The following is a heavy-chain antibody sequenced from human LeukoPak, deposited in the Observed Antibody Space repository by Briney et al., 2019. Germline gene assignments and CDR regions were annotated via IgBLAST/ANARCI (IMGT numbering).Heavy chain of an antibody. V-gene: IGHV1-2*02. J-gene: IGHJ4*02. CDR1: GYTFTGYY. CDR2: INPNSGGT. Sequence: ASVKVSCKASGYTFTGYYMHWVRQAPGQGLEWMGWINPNSGGTNYAQKFQGGVTMTRDTSISTAYMELSRLRSDDTAVYYCARVPAWFGELYFDYWGQGTLVTVSS. D-gene: IGHD3-10*01. CDR3: ARVPAWFGELYFDY.